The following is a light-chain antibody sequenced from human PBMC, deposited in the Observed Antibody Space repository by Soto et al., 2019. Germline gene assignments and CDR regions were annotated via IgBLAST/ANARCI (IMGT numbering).Light chain of an antibody. V-gene: IGKV3-15*01. CDR1: QSISSD. J-gene: IGKJ1*01. CDR2: GAS. CDR3: QRYGSSRPWT. Sequence: EIVMTQSPATLSVSPGERATLSCRASQSISSDVAWYQQKPGQAPRLLIYGASTTATGIPARFSGSGSGTDFTLTISRLEPADFAVYYCQRYGSSRPWTFGQGTKVDIK.